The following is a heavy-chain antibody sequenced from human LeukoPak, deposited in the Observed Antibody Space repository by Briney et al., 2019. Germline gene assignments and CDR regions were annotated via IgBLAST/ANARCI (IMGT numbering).Heavy chain of an antibody. CDR3: ARGLPPLPT. J-gene: IGHJ5*02. CDR2: IRHTGST. CDR1: DGSFNDYY. V-gene: IGHV4-34*01. Sequence: PSETLSLTCAVHDGSFNDYYLTWICQPPGKGLEWIGEIRHTGSTNYSPSLKSRFTISVDTSKKQFSLKLTSVTAADSGLYYCARGLPPLPTWGQGSLVTVSS.